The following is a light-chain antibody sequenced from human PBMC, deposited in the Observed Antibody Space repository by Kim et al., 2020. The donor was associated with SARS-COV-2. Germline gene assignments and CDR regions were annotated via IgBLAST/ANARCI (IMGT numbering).Light chain of an antibody. CDR3: QQYGSSVWA. J-gene: IGKJ1*01. Sequence: ELVLTQSPGTLSWSPGERVTLSCRASQSVNSRYLAWYQQKPGQAPRLLVYGASSRATGIADRFIGSGSGTDFTLTISRLEPEDSAVYYCQQYGSSVWAFGQGTKVDIK. CDR2: GAS. CDR1: QSVNSRY. V-gene: IGKV3-20*01.